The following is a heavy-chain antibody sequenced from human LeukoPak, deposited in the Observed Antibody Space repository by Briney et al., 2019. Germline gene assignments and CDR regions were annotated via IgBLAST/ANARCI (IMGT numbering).Heavy chain of an antibody. J-gene: IGHJ5*02. CDR3: ARGNGYSGWFDP. Sequence: SETLSLTCTVSGGSISSYYWSWIRQPPGKGLEWIGYIYYSGSTNYNPSLKSRVTISVDTSKNQFSLKLSSVTAADAAVYYCARGNGYSGWFDPWGQGTLVTVSS. V-gene: IGHV4-59*01. CDR2: IYYSGST. CDR1: GGSISSYY. D-gene: IGHD5-24*01.